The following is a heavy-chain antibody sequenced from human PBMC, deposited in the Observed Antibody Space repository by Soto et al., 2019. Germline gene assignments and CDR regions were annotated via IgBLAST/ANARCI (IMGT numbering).Heavy chain of an antibody. Sequence: SETMSLTCTVSGGYISSGYYYWSWIRQPPGKGLEWIGYIYYSGSTYYNPSLKSRVTLSVDTSKNQFSLKLSSVTAADTAVYYCARGTITMVRGVIDAFDIWGQGTMVTVS. V-gene: IGHV4-30-4*01. CDR3: ARGTITMVRGVIDAFDI. J-gene: IGHJ3*02. D-gene: IGHD3-10*01. CDR1: GGYISSGYYY. CDR2: IYYSGST.